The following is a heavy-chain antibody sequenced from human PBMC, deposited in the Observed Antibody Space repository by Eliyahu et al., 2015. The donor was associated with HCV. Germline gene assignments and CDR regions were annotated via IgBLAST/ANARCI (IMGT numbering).Heavy chain of an antibody. CDR2: IYYSGST. J-gene: IGHJ5*02. V-gene: IGHV4-61*01. Sequence: QVQLQESGPGLVKPSETLSLTCTVSGGSVSSGSYYWSWIRQPPGKGLEWIGYIYYSGSTNYNPSLKSRVTISVDTSKNQFSLKLSSVTAADTAVYYCARDWGDSWGQGTLVTVSS. CDR3: ARDWGDS. D-gene: IGHD3-16*01. CDR1: GGSVSSGSYY.